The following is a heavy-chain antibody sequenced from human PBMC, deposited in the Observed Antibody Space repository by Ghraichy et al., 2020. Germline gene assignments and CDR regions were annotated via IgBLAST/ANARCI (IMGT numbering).Heavy chain of an antibody. CDR2: IWYDGSNK. J-gene: IGHJ6*02. D-gene: IGHD1-7*01. V-gene: IGHV3-33*01. Sequence: GGSLRLSCAASGFTFSSYGMHWVRQAPGKGLEWVAVIWYDGSNKYYADSVQGRFTISRDNSKNTLYLQMNSLRAEDTAVYYCARDLNFPLYGMDVWGQGTTVTVSS. CDR1: GFTFSSYG. CDR3: ARDLNFPLYGMDV.